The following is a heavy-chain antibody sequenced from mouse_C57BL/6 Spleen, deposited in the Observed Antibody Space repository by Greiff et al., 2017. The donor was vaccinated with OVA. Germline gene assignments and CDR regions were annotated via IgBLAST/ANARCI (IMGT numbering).Heavy chain of an antibody. CDR2: INPNNGGT. Sequence: VQLQQPGPELVKPGASVKIPCKASGYTFTDYNMDWVKQSHGKSLEWIGDINPNNGGTIYNQKFKGKATLTVDKSSSTAYMELRSLTSEDTAVYYCARRNSNYDYAMDYWGQGTSVTVSS. CDR3: ARRNSNYDYAMDY. V-gene: IGHV1-18*01. CDR1: GYTFTDYN. J-gene: IGHJ4*01. D-gene: IGHD2-5*01.